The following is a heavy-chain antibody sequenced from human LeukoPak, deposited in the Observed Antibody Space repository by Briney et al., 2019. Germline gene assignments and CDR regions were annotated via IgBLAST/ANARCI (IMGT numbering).Heavy chain of an antibody. D-gene: IGHD6-13*01. CDR2: ISYDGSSK. CDR3: ARHSTDLLFDY. V-gene: IGHV3-30-3*01. J-gene: IGHJ4*02. CDR1: GFTFRSYA. Sequence: PGRSLRLSCAASGFTFRSYAMHWVRQAPGKGLEWVAVISYDGSSKYYADSVKSRFTISRDDSKNTLYLQMNSLRTEDTAVYYCARHSTDLLFDYWGQGTLVTVSS.